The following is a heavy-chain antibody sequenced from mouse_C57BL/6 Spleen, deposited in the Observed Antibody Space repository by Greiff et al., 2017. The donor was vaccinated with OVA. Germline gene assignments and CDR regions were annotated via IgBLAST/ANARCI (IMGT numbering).Heavy chain of an antibody. CDR2: IDPSDSYT. Sequence: VQLQQPGAELVMPGASVKLSCKASGYTFTSYWMHWVKQRPGQGLEWIGEIDPSDSYTNYNQKFKGKSTLTVDKSSSTAYMQLSSLTSEDSAVYYCARQDYDVSLFAYWGQGTLVTVSA. V-gene: IGHV1-69*01. J-gene: IGHJ3*01. CDR1: GYTFTSYW. CDR3: ARQDYDVSLFAY. D-gene: IGHD2-4*01.